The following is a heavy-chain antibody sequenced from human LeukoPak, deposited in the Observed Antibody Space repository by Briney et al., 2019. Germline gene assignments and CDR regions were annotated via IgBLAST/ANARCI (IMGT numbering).Heavy chain of an antibody. CDR1: GFTFDNFA. CDR2: ITGSGGST. J-gene: IGHJ4*02. Sequence: GGSLRLSCAPSGFTFDNFAMTWVRQAPGKGLEWVSEITGSGGSTYYADSVKGRFTISRDNSKNTLYLQMNSLRAEDTAVYYCARDLGGGWYFNWGQGTLVTVSS. D-gene: IGHD2-15*01. V-gene: IGHV3-23*01. CDR3: ARDLGGGWYFN.